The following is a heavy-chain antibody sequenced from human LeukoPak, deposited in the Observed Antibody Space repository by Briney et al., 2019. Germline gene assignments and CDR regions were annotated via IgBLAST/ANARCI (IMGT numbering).Heavy chain of an antibody. CDR3: ARDFGRGYAVDV. CDR1: GGSISSNNYY. CDR2: ISGSGRTI. J-gene: IGHJ6*02. Sequence: PSETLSLTCTVSGGSISSNNYYWGWIRQPPGKGLEWVSYISGSGRTIYYADSVKGRFTISRDNAKNSLYLQMNSLRDEDTAVYSCARDFGRGYAVDVWGQGTTVTVSS. V-gene: IGHV3-11*04. D-gene: IGHD3-10*01.